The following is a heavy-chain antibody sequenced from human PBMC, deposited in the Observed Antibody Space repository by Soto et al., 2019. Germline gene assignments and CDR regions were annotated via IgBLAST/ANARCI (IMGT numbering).Heavy chain of an antibody. J-gene: IGHJ4*02. V-gene: IGHV3-23*01. CDR1: GFTFSSYA. CDR3: AKERNDFWSGTTGGFDH. Sequence: GSLRLSCAFSGFTFSSYAMSWVRQSPGKVLDWVSGISGSGGSTYYAESVKGRFTISRDNPKNTVYVQMNSLRPEDTAIYYCAKERNDFWSGTTGGFDHWGQGLLVTVSS. CDR2: ISGSGGST. D-gene: IGHD3-3*01.